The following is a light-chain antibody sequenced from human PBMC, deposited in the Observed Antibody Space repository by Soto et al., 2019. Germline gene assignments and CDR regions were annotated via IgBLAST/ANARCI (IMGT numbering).Light chain of an antibody. J-gene: IGLJ2*01. Sequence: QSVLTQPASWSVSPGQSITISCAGTRDDIGAYDYVSWYQQHPGNAPKLLVYEVTNRPSGVSDRFSGSKSGNTASLTISGLQAEDEADYYCNSYTNSSAVVFGGGTKVTVL. CDR2: EVT. CDR1: RDDIGAYDY. V-gene: IGLV2-14*01. CDR3: NSYTNSSAVV.